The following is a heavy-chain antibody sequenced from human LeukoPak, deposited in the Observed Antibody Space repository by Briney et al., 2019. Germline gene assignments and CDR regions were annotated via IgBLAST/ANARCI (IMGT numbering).Heavy chain of an antibody. J-gene: IGHJ4*02. D-gene: IGHD5-24*01. CDR3: ATQMATIEYYFDY. Sequence: SVKVSCKASGYTFTSYAMNWVRQAPGQGLEWMGGIIPIFGTANYAQKFQGRVTITADESTSTAYMELSSLRSEDTAVYYCATQMATIEYYFDYWGQGTLVTVSS. CDR2: IIPIFGTA. CDR1: GYTFTSYA. V-gene: IGHV1-69*13.